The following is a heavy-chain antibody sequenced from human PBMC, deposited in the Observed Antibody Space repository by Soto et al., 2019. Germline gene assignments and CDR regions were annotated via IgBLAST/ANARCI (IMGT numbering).Heavy chain of an antibody. CDR3: ARMAPPIDY. V-gene: IGHV3-23*01. CDR2: ISGSGSTI. J-gene: IGHJ4*02. Sequence: EVQLLESGGGLVQPGGSLRLSCAASGFTFSSYAMRWVRQAPVKGLEWVSAISGSGSTIYYADAVKGRFTISRDNAKNSLYLQMNSLRAEDTAVYYCARMAPPIDYWGQGTLVTVSS. D-gene: IGHD2-8*01. CDR1: GFTFSSYA.